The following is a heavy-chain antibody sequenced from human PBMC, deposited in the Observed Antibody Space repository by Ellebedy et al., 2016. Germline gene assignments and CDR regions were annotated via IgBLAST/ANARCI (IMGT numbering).Heavy chain of an antibody. V-gene: IGHV3-7*01. CDR1: GFTSGSHW. Sequence: GESLKISXAASGFTSGSHWMSWVRQAPGKGLEWVANIKQDGSEKYYVDSVRGRFTISRDNAKNTLYLQMNSLRVDDTAVYYCARGASSAYQDWGQGTLVIVSS. CDR3: ARGASSAYQD. CDR2: IKQDGSEK. J-gene: IGHJ4*02.